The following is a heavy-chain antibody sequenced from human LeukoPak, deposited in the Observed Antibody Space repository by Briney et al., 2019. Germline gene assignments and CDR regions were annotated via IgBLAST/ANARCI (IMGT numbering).Heavy chain of an antibody. Sequence: GGSLRLSCEASGFTFSSYAMSWARQAPGKGLEWVSGIIDSGDITYYANSVKGRFTISRDNSKDTLYLQMNSLRAEDTAVYYCAKLGGQEVYNYYVGVWGKGTTVAVSS. CDR2: IIDSGDIT. J-gene: IGHJ6*03. D-gene: IGHD3-16*01. V-gene: IGHV3-23*01. CDR1: GFTFSSYA. CDR3: AKLGGQEVYNYYVGV.